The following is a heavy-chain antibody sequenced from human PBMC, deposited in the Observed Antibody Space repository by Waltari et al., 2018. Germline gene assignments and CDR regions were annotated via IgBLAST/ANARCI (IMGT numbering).Heavy chain of an antibody. V-gene: IGHV3-53*01. Sequence: EAQLVESGGGLIHPGGSLRLSCAVSGFTVGNNYMSWVRQAPGKGLWWVLVIYSGGSTNYADSVRCRFTISRDNSKNTLFLEMNSLTAEDTAVYYCARDPPGMATIGSWGQGTLVTVSS. CDR1: GFTVGNNY. D-gene: IGHD5-12*01. J-gene: IGHJ5*02. CDR2: IYSGGST. CDR3: ARDPPGMATIGS.